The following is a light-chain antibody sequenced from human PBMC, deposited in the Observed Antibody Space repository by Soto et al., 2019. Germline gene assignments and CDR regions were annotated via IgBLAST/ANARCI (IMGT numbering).Light chain of an antibody. CDR2: DVS. CDR1: QDISGA. CDR3: QQFNSYPLT. J-gene: IGKJ5*01. Sequence: AIQLTQSPSSLSASVGDRVTITCRASQDISGALAWYQQKPGKAPKMLIYDVSTLESGVALRFSGNSSATLFTLTISKLQLVDFSTSYCQQFNSYPLTLGQGTRL. V-gene: IGKV1-13*02.